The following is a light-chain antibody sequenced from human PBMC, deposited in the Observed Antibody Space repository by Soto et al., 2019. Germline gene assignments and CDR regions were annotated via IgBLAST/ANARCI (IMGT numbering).Light chain of an antibody. J-gene: IGLJ1*01. CDR3: YSYVGSSTYV. Sequence: QSVLTQPASVSGSPGQSITISCTGTNSDVGSYNLVSWYQQHPGKAPKLMIYEVTKRPSGVSYRFSGSKSGNTASLTISGLQAEDEADYYCYSYVGSSTYVFGTGTKVTVL. V-gene: IGLV2-23*02. CDR2: EVT. CDR1: NSDVGSYNL.